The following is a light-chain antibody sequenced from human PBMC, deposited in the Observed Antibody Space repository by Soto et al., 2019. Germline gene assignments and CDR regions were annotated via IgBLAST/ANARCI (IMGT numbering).Light chain of an antibody. Sequence: ALQMTQSPSSLSASVGDRVTITCRASQDIRNDLGWYQQKPGKAPKLLIYTASRLQSGVPSRFSGSGSGTDFALTISTLQPEDFATYYCLQDYNFPRTFGQGTKVEIK. J-gene: IGKJ1*01. CDR3: LQDYNFPRT. V-gene: IGKV1-6*01. CDR1: QDIRND. CDR2: TAS.